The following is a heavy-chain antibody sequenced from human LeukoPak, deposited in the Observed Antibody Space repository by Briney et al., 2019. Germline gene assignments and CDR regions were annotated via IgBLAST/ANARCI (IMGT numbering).Heavy chain of an antibody. CDR3: ARAGYYDSSGYFGPINAFDI. V-gene: IGHV3-53*01. CDR1: GFTASSNY. Sequence: GGSLRLSCAASGFTASSNYMSWVRQAPGKGLEWVSVIYSGGSTYYADSVKGRFTISRDNSKNTLYLQMNSLRAEDTAVYYCARAGYYDSSGYFGPINAFDIWGQGTMVTVSS. D-gene: IGHD3-22*01. J-gene: IGHJ3*02. CDR2: IYSGGST.